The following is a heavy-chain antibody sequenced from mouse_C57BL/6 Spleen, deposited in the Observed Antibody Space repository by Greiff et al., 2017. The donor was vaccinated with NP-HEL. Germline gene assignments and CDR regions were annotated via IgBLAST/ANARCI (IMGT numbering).Heavy chain of an antibody. CDR2: IDPENGDT. CDR1: GFNIKDDY. CDR3: TPYPGGFAY. J-gene: IGHJ3*01. D-gene: IGHD2-10*01. Sequence: VQLKESGAELVRPGASVKLSCTASGFNIKDDYMHWVKQRPEQGLEWIGWIDPENGDTEYASKFQGKATITADTSSNTAYLQLSSLTSEDTAVYYGTPYPGGFAYWGQGTLVTVSA. V-gene: IGHV14-4*01.